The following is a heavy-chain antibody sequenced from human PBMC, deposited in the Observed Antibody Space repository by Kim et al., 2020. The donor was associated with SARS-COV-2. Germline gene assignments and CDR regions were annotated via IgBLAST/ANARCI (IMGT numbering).Heavy chain of an antibody. Sequence: ASVKVSCKASGYTFTDYGISWVRQAPGQGLEWMGWISPYNGNTNYAQKVQGRVAMTTDTSTNTAYMELRSLRSDDTAVYYCAKDTTPREGRSYRFDPWGQGTLVTVSS. J-gene: IGHJ5*02. CDR3: AKDTTPREGRSYRFDP. CDR2: ISPYNGNT. D-gene: IGHD1-1*01. CDR1: GYTFTDYG. V-gene: IGHV1-18*01.